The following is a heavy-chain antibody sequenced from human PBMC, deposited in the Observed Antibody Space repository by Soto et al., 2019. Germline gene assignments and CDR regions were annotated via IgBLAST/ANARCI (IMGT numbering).Heavy chain of an antibody. CDR3: ARVRDDTSWDTDLDH. CDR1: GGTFSRHV. J-gene: IGHJ4*02. D-gene: IGHD2-2*01. V-gene: IGHV1-69*12. CDR2: IIPIYHTA. Sequence: QVQLVQSGAEVKKPGSSVKVSCKASGGTFSRHVISRVRQAPGQGLEWMGGIIPIYHTASYAQDFQDRVTIAADAPMSTAYMDLSRLRSEDAAVYYCARVRDDTSWDTDLDHWGQGTLVTVSS.